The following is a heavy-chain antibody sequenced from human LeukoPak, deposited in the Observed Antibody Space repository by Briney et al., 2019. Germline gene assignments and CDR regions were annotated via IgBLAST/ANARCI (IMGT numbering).Heavy chain of an antibody. CDR2: INPNSGGT. Sequence: ASVKVSCKASGYTLTGYDMHWVRQAPGQGLEWMGWINPNSGGTNCAQKLQGRVTLTWDTSISTAYMALSRLTSDDTAVYFCARGWRASGSYSVADSYYFDYWGQGTLVTVSS. CDR1: GYTLTGYD. J-gene: IGHJ4*02. D-gene: IGHD1-26*01. V-gene: IGHV1-2*02. CDR3: ARGWRASGSYSVADSYYFDY.